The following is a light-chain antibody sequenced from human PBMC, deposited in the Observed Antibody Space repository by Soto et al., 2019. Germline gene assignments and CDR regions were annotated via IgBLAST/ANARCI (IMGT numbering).Light chain of an antibody. CDR2: LDSDGSH. CDR3: QTWGTGIHVV. J-gene: IGLJ2*01. V-gene: IGLV4-69*01. Sequence: QPVLTKSPSASASLGASVKLTCTLSSGHSSYAIAWHQQQPEKGPRYLMKLDSDGSHTKGDAIPDRFSGSSSGAERYLTISILQSEDEADYYCQTWGTGIHVVFGGGTKLTVL. CDR1: SGHSSYA.